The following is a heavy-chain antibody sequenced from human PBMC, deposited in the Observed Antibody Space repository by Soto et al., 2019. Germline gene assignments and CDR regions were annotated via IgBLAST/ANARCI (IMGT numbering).Heavy chain of an antibody. CDR3: AQTGGGTSAYDAFDF. D-gene: IGHD1-1*01. CDR1: GGSLSSYY. CDR2: IYYSGST. J-gene: IGHJ3*01. V-gene: IGHV4-59*03. Sequence: SDTLFLTCTVSGGSLSSYYWSWIRQPPGKGLEWIGYIYYSGSTNYSPSLRNRLTITKDTSKNQVVLTMTNMDPVDTATYYCAQTGGGTSAYDAFDFWGQGTMVNVSS.